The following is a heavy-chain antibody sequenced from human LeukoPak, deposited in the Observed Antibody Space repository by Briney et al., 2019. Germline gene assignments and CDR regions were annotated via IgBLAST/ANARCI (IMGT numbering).Heavy chain of an antibody. Sequence: GGSLRLSCAAAGFTFGNYGMHWVRQAPGKGLEWVAVISKDGTYKYFSDSVKGRFTVSRDNSKNTAYLQMNSLRSGDTAVYYCAKDSSMAAAGTFDYWGQGALVTVSS. V-gene: IGHV3-30*19. D-gene: IGHD6-13*01. CDR1: GFTFGNYG. CDR2: ISKDGTYK. J-gene: IGHJ4*02. CDR3: AKDSSMAAAGTFDY.